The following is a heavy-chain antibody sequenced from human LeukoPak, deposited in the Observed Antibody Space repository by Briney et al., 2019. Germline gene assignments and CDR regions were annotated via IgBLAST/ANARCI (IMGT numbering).Heavy chain of an antibody. CDR2: IGYDGNNK. CDR3: ANQDGRPVPTPR. D-gene: IGHD4-23*01. V-gene: IGHV3-30*18. J-gene: IGHJ4*02. CDR1: GFTFSSYG. Sequence: GGSLRLSCATSGFTFSSYGMHWVRQAPGKGLEWVGVIGYDGNNKYYADSVKGRFTISRDNSKNTLYLQMNSLRAEDTAVYYCANQDGRPVPTPRWGQGTLVTVSS.